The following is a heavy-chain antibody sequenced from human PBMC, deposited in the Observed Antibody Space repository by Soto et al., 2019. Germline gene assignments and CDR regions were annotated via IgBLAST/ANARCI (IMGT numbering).Heavy chain of an antibody. CDR2: INTDGSVA. Sequence: SGGSLRLSCAASGLTFRSYWMHWVRQAPGKGLVWVSRINTDGSVAMYVDSVKGRFTISRDNAKNTLYLHMNSLRAEDTAVYYCVRDMQLWLLDSWGQGTLVTVSS. D-gene: IGHD2-21*01. J-gene: IGHJ4*02. V-gene: IGHV3-74*03. CDR3: VRDMQLWLLDS. CDR1: GLTFRSYW.